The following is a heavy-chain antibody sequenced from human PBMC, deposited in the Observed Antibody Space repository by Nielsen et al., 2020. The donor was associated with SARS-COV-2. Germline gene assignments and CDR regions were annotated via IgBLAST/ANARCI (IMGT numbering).Heavy chain of an antibody. J-gene: IGHJ4*02. D-gene: IGHD3-10*01. Sequence: ASVKVSCKASGGTFSSYAIHWARQAPGQRLEWMGWINADNGNTRYSQEFQGRVTLNRDTSASTAYMELSSLRSEDTAVYYCARVSSGSGTLDYWGQGTLVTVSS. CDR1: GGTFSSYA. CDR3: ARVSSGSGTLDY. CDR2: INADNGNT. V-gene: IGHV1-3*01.